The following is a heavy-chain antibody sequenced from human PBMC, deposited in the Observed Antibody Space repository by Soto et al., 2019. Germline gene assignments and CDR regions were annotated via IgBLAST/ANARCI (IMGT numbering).Heavy chain of an antibody. CDR3: ARVVRNAWYSFDY. J-gene: IGHJ4*02. D-gene: IGHD6-19*01. Sequence: SETLSLTCTVSGGSISSYYWSWIRQHPGKGLEWIGYIYYSGSTDYNPSLKSRVTISVDTSKNQFSLKLISVTAADTAVYYCARVVRNAWYSFDYWGQGTLVTVSS. V-gene: IGHV4-59*06. CDR1: GGSISSYY. CDR2: IYYSGST.